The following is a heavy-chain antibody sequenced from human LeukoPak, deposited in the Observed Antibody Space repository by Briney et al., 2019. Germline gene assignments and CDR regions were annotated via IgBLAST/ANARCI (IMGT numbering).Heavy chain of an antibody. V-gene: IGHV3-21*01. CDR3: ARGAWIQLWLAPGWFDP. CDR2: ISSSSSYI. CDR1: GFTFSSYS. Sequence: GGSLRLSCAASGFTFSSYSMNWVRQAPGKGLEWVSSISSSSSYIYYADSVKGRFTISRDNAKNSLYLQMNSLRAEDTAVYYCARGAWIQLWLAPGWFDPWGQGTLVTVSS. D-gene: IGHD5-18*01. J-gene: IGHJ5*02.